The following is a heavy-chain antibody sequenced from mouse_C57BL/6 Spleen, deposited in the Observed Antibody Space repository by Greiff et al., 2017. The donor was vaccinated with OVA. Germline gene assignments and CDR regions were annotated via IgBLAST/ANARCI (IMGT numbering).Heavy chain of an antibody. CDR3: ARHNYGSSYVGWYFDV. V-gene: IGHV5-9*01. J-gene: IGHJ1*03. CDR2: ISGGGGNT. CDR1: GFTFSSYT. Sequence: EVQGVESGGGLVKPGGSLKLSCAASGFTFSSYTMSWVRQTPEKRLEWVATISGGGGNTYYPDSVKGRFTISRDNAKNTLYLQMSSLRSEDTALYYCARHNYGSSYVGWYFDVWGTGTTVTVSS. D-gene: IGHD1-1*01.